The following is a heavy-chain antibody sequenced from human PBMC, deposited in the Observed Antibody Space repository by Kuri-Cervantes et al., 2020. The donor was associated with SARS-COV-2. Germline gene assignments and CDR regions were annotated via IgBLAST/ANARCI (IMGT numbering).Heavy chain of an antibody. D-gene: IGHD3-9*01. CDR2: IRYDGSNE. CDR3: AKAGGTIPPTADY. J-gene: IGHJ4*02. Sequence: LSLTCAASGFTFSSYAMSWVRQAPGKGLEWVAFIRYDGSNEYYADSVKGRFTISRDNSKNTLYLQMNSLRAEDTAVYYCAKAGGTIPPTADYWGQGTLVTVSS. CDR1: GFTFSSYA. V-gene: IGHV3-30*02.